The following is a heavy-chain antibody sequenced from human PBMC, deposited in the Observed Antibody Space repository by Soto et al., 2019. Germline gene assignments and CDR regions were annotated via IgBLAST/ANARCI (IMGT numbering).Heavy chain of an antibody. CDR1: GFSLSTSGVC. CDR3: AHNAGRGAPMDV. Sequence: QITLKESGPTLVKPTQTLTLTCTFSGFSLSTSGVCVGWIRQPHGKALESLALIYWDNDERYSPSLKSRVTITKDTAKNEVVLTMTNVDPVDTGTYYCAHNAGRGAPMDVWVQGTAVTVSS. V-gene: IGHV2-5*02. D-gene: IGHD2-15*01. J-gene: IGHJ6*02. CDR2: IYWDNDE.